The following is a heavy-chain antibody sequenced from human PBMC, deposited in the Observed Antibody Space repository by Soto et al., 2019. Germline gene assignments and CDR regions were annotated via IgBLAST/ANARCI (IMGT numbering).Heavy chain of an antibody. CDR2: ISSSTSYT. V-gene: IGHV3-11*06. Sequence: TGGSLRLSCAASGFTFSYYYMSWIRQSPGKGLEWVSYISSSTSYTNYADSVKGRFTISRDNAKSSLYLQMNSLRAEDTAVYYCARAYSSSIPYGMDVWGQGTTVTVSS. J-gene: IGHJ6*02. CDR1: GFTFSYYY. D-gene: IGHD6-6*01. CDR3: ARAYSSSIPYGMDV.